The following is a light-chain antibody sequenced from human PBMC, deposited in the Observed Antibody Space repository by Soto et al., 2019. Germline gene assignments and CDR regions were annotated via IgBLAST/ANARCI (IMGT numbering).Light chain of an antibody. Sequence: QLVLTQSPSTSASLGASVKLTCTLSSGHITYAIAWHQQQPERGPRYLMKFNSDGSHSKGDGIPDRFSGSSSGTERYLTISSLQSEDEADYYCQTWDTGIVVFGGGTQLTVL. CDR1: SGHITYA. J-gene: IGLJ2*01. CDR2: FNSDGSH. V-gene: IGLV4-69*01. CDR3: QTWDTGIVV.